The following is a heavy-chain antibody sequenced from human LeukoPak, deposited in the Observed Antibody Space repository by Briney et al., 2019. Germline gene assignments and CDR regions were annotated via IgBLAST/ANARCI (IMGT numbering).Heavy chain of an antibody. J-gene: IGHJ3*02. CDR2: FDPEDGET. D-gene: IGHD3-22*01. CDR1: GYTLTELS. Sequence: ASVKVSCKVSGYTLTELSMHWVRQAPGKGLEWMGGFDPEDGETIYAQKFQGRVTMTEDTSTDTAYMELSSLRSEDTAVYYCATGMIVVDNAFDIWGQGTMATVSS. V-gene: IGHV1-24*01. CDR3: ATGMIVVDNAFDI.